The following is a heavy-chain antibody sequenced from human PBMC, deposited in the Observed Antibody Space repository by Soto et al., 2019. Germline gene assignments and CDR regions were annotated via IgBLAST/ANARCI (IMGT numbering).Heavy chain of an antibody. CDR3: ARGGRYPKWSFYYGMDV. V-gene: IGHV1-69*06. J-gene: IGHJ6*02. CDR1: GGTFSTYS. Sequence: QVQLVQSGAEVKKPGSSVKVSCKASGGTFSTYSISWVRQAPGQGLEWMGESLPIFGTSHYAQNFQGRVTITAYKSTSTVYKERSSLRSDDTAVYYCARGGRYPKWSFYYGMDVWGQGTKVTVSS. D-gene: IGHD2-8*01. CDR2: SLPIFGTS.